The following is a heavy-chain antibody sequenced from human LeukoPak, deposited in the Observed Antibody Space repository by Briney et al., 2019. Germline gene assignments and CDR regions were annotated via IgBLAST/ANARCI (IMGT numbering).Heavy chain of an antibody. Sequence: ASVKVSCKASGYTFTGYYMHWVRQAPGQGLEWMGWINPNSGGRNYAQKFQGRVTMTRDKSINTAYLQWSSLKASDTAMYYCVIYGSGSYFDYWGQGTLVIVSS. J-gene: IGHJ4*02. D-gene: IGHD3-10*01. CDR1: GYTFTGYY. V-gene: IGHV1-2*02. CDR3: VIYGSGSYFDY. CDR2: INPNSGGR.